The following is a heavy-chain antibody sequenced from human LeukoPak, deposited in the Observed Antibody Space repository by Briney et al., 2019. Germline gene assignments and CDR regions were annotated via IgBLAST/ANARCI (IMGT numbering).Heavy chain of an antibody. D-gene: IGHD6-19*01. Sequence: PSETLSLTCAVYGGSFSGYYWSWLRQPPGKGLEWIGEINHSGSTNYNPSLKSRVTISVDTSKNQFSLKLSSVTAADTAVYYCAREEYSSGWSPFDYWGQGTLVTVSS. CDR1: GGSFSGYY. V-gene: IGHV4-34*01. CDR3: AREEYSSGWSPFDY. J-gene: IGHJ4*02. CDR2: INHSGST.